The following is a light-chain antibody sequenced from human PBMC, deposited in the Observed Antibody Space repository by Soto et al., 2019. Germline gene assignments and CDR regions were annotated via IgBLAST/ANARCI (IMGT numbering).Light chain of an antibody. V-gene: IGKV1-5*03. CDR3: QHYNSYSEA. CDR2: KAS. Sequence: DIQMTQSPSTLSASVGARVTITCRASQSISSWLAWYHQKPGKAPKLLIYKASSLESGVPSRFSGSGSGTEFTLTISSLQPDDFATYYCQHYNSYSEAFGQGTKVDIK. J-gene: IGKJ1*01. CDR1: QSISSW.